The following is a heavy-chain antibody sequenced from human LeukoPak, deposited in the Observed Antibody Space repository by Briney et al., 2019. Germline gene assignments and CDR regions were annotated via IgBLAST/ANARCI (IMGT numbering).Heavy chain of an antibody. D-gene: IGHD6-19*01. CDR1: GFTFSSYS. CDR3: ARDGLEYSSGWYTYYFDY. J-gene: IGHJ4*02. CDR2: ISSSSYI. Sequence: GGSLRLSCAASGFTFSSYSMNWVRQAPGKGLEWVSSISSSSYIYYADSVKGRFTISRDNAKNSLYLQMNSLRAEDTAVYYCARDGLEYSSGWYTYYFDYWGQGTLVTVSS. V-gene: IGHV3-21*01.